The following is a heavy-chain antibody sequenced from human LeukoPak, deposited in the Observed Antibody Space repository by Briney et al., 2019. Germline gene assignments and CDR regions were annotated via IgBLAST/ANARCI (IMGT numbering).Heavy chain of an antibody. Sequence: PGGSLRLSCAASGFTFSSYGMSWVRQAPGKGLEWVSAISGSGGSTYYADSVKGRFTISRDNSKNTLYLQMNSPRAEDTAVYYCAKGGYSGYDSPPSYYYYMDVWGKGTTVTISS. J-gene: IGHJ6*03. CDR3: AKGGYSGYDSPPSYYYYMDV. D-gene: IGHD5-12*01. CDR1: GFTFSSYG. V-gene: IGHV3-23*01. CDR2: ISGSGGST.